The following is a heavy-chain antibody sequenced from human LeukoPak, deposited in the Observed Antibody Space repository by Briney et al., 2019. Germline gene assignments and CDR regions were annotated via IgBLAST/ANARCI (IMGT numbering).Heavy chain of an antibody. J-gene: IGHJ4*02. D-gene: IGHD2-21*02. CDR3: ARGYCGGDCYSDC. CDR2: IYHSGST. CDR1: GGSISSVNYY. Sequence: SETLSLTCTVSGGSISSVNYYWSWIRQPPGKGLEWIGYIYHSGSTYYNPSLKSRVTISVDRSKNQFSLKLSSVTAADTAVYYCARGYCGGDCYSDCWGQGTLVTVSS. V-gene: IGHV4-30-2*01.